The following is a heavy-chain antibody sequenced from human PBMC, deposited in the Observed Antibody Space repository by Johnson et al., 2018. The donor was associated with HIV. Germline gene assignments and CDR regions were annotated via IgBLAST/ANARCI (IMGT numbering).Heavy chain of an antibody. CDR3: ARDWNEAVRAFDI. CDR2: LSSRGSTV. V-gene: IGHV3-48*04. Sequence: VQLVESGGGVVQPGRSLRLSCAASGFTFSSYAMHWVRQAPGKGLEWVSYLSSRGSTVTYQAPVKARSTISRDNAKNSLYLQMNSLKTEATALYYCARDWNEAVRAFDIWGQGTMVTVSS. D-gene: IGHD1-1*01. CDR1: GFTFSSYA. J-gene: IGHJ3*02.